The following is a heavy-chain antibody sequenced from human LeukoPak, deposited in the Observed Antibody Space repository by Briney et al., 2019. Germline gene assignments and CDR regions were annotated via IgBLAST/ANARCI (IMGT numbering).Heavy chain of an antibody. V-gene: IGHV3-21*01. J-gene: IGHJ6*02. CDR2: ISSRSNYI. D-gene: IGHD6-25*01. Sequence: PGGSRRLSCVASGFTFSSYSMNWVRQAPGKRLEWVSSISSRSNYIYYADSVKGRFTISRDNAKNSLYVQMNSLRAEDTAVYYCARIVAAAPYGMDVWGQGTTVTVSS. CDR1: GFTFSSYS. CDR3: ARIVAAAPYGMDV.